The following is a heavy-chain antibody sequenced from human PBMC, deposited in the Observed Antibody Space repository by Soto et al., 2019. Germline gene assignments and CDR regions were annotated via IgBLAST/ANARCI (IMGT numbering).Heavy chain of an antibody. CDR2: ISSSSSYI. D-gene: IGHD2-15*01. V-gene: IGHV3-21*01. Sequence: PGGSLRLSCAASGFTFSSYSMNWVRQAPGKGLEWVSSISSSSSYIYYADSVKGRFTISRDNAKNSLYLQMNSLRAEDTAVYYCARDRGWGYCSGGSCYSYAFDIWGQGTMVTVSS. J-gene: IGHJ3*02. CDR1: GFTFSSYS. CDR3: ARDRGWGYCSGGSCYSYAFDI.